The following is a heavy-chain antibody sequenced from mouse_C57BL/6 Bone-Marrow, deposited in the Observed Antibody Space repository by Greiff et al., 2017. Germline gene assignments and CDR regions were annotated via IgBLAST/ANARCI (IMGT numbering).Heavy chain of an antibody. CDR1: GFTFSDFY. CDR3: ARDAGTGNFDY. V-gene: IGHV7-1*01. J-gene: IGHJ2*01. D-gene: IGHD4-1*01. Sequence: EVKVVESGGGLVQSGRSLRLSCATSGFTFSDFYMEWVRQAPGKGLEWIAASRNKANDYTTEYSASVKGRFIVSRDTSQSILYLQMNALRAEDTAIYYCARDAGTGNFDYWGQGTTLTVSS. CDR2: SRNKANDYTT.